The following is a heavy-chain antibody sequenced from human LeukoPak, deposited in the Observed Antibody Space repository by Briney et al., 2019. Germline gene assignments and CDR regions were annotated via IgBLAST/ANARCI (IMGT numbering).Heavy chain of an antibody. CDR2: INAGNGNT. CDR1: GYTFTSYA. D-gene: IGHD2-15*01. V-gene: IGHV1-3*01. Sequence: ASVKVSCKASGYTFTSYAMHWVRQAPGQRLEWIGWINAGNGNTKYSQKFQGRVTITRDTSASTAYMELSSLRSEDTAVYYCARAAPGDCSGGSCYSEYNWFDPWGQGTLVTVSS. CDR3: ARAAPGDCSGGSCYSEYNWFDP. J-gene: IGHJ5*02.